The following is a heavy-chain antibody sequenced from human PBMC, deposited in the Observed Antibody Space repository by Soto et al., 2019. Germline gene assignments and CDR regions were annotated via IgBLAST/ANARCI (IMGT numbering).Heavy chain of an antibody. V-gene: IGHV3-23*01. D-gene: IGHD3-10*01. Sequence: EVQLLESGGGLVQPGGSLRLSCAASGFTFSSYAMSLVRQAPGKGLEWVSTISGSGGTSSYADSVKGRFTISRDNSKNTPYLQLNSLRAEDPAVYYCAKPAYYYGSGSYYNVGAFHVWGQGTMVTVSS. CDR1: GFTFSSYA. CDR2: ISGSGGTS. J-gene: IGHJ3*01. CDR3: AKPAYYYGSGSYYNVGAFHV.